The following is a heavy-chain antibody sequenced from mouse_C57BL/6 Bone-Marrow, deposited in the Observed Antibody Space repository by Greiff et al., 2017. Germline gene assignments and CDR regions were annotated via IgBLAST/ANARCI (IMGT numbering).Heavy chain of an antibody. CDR3: ARENYSNAWFAY. CDR2: ISSGSSTT. V-gene: IGHV5-17*01. D-gene: IGHD2-5*01. J-gene: IGHJ3*01. CDR1: GFTFSDYG. Sequence: EVKLVESGGGLVKPGGSLKLSCAASGFTFSDYGMHWVRQAPEKGLEWVAYISSGSSTTYYADTVKGRFTISRDNAKNTLFLQMTSLRSEDTAMYYCARENYSNAWFAYWGQGTLVTVSA.